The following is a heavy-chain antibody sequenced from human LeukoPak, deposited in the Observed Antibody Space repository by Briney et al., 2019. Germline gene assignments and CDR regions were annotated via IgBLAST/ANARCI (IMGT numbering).Heavy chain of an antibody. D-gene: IGHD3-3*01. V-gene: IGHV3-23*01. CDR3: AKDSFHDFWSGSRAFDI. CDR2: ISGSGGST. Sequence: PGGSLRLSCAASGFTFSSYAMSWVRQAPGKGLEWVSAISGSGGSTYYADSVKGRFTISRDNSKNTLYLQMNSLRAEDTAVYYCAKDSFHDFWSGSRAFDIWGQGTMVTVSS. CDR1: GFTFSSYA. J-gene: IGHJ3*02.